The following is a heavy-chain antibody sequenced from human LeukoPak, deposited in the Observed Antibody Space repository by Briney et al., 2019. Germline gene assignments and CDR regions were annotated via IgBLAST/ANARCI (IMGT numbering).Heavy chain of an antibody. CDR1: GYSFTSHY. D-gene: IGHD1-14*01. J-gene: IGHJ4*02. CDR3: AGGADNSPPDY. CDR2: ISAYNGNT. V-gene: IGHV1-18*04. Sequence: ASVKVSCKASGYSFTSHYMHWVRQAPGQGLEWMGWISAYNGNTNYAQKLQGRVTMTTDTSTSTAYMELRSLRSDDTAVYYCAGGADNSPPDYWGQGTLVTVSS.